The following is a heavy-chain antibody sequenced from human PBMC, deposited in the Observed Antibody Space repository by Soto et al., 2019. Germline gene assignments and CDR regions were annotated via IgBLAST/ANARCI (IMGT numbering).Heavy chain of an antibody. CDR1: GGSISSGGYS. D-gene: IGHD3-3*01. CDR3: ARVLPHYDFWSGYPDY. CDR2: IYHSGST. Sequence: PSETLSLTCAVSGGSISSGGYSWSWIRQPPGKGLEWIGYIYHSGSTYYNPSLKSRVTISVDRSKNQFSLKLSSVTAADTAVYYCARVLPHYDFWSGYPDYWGQGTLVTVSS. V-gene: IGHV4-30-2*01. J-gene: IGHJ4*02.